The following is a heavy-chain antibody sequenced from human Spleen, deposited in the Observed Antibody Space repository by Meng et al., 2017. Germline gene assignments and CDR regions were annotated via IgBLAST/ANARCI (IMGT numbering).Heavy chain of an antibody. CDR1: GFTFSSYA. CDR2: ISSSSTI. V-gene: IGHV3-69-1*01. Sequence: GESLKISCAASGFTFSSYAMHWVRQAPGKGLEWVSFISSSSTIYYADSVKGRFTISRDNAKNSLYLQMNSLRAEDTAVYYCARARPQYDSSGYYLLLFYFDYWGQGTLVTVSS. J-gene: IGHJ4*02. CDR3: ARARPQYDSSGYYLLLFYFDY. D-gene: IGHD3-22*01.